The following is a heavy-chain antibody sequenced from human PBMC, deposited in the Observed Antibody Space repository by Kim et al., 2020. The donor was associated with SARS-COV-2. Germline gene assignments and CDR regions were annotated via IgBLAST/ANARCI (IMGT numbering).Heavy chain of an antibody. CDR3: AKVRGSLLGYEYYGMDV. J-gene: IGHJ6*04. CDR2: ISGSGGST. D-gene: IGHD2-8*02. Sequence: GGSLRLSCAASGFTFSNYAMSWVRQAPGKGLEWVSAISGSGGSTYYADSVKGRFTISRDNSKNTLYLQMNSLRAEDTAVYYCAKVRGSLLGYEYYGMDVWGKETSVTVS. V-gene: IGHV3-23*01. CDR1: GFTFSNYA.